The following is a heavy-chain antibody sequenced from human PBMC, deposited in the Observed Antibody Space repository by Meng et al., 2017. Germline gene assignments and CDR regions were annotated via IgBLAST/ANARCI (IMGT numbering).Heavy chain of an antibody. J-gene: IGHJ3*02. CDR3: ARGPGYSYGPDAFDI. Sequence: ASVKVSCTASGYTFTGYYMHWVRQAPGQGLEWMGRINPNSGGTNYAQKFQGRVTMTRDTSISTAYMELSRLRSEDTAVYYCARGPGYSYGPDAFDIWGQGTMVTVSS. CDR1: GYTFTGYY. V-gene: IGHV1-2*06. CDR2: INPNSGGT. D-gene: IGHD5-18*01.